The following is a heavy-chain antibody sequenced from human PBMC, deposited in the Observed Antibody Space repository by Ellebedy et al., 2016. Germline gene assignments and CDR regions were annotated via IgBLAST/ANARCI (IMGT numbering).Heavy chain of an antibody. D-gene: IGHD6-13*01. Sequence: GESLKISCKGSGYSFTSYWIGWVRQMPGKGLEWMGIIYPGDSDTRYSPSFQGQVTISADKSISTAYLQWSSLKASDTAMYYCARLLAAAGTGGGAWFDPWGQGTLVTVSS. CDR1: GYSFTSYW. CDR2: IYPGDSDT. CDR3: ARLLAAAGTGGGAWFDP. J-gene: IGHJ5*02. V-gene: IGHV5-51*01.